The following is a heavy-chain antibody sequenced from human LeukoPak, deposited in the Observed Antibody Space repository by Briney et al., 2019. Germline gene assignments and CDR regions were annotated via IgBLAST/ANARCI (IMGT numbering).Heavy chain of an antibody. CDR1: GFTFIRYP. CDR2: ISSSSSYI. V-gene: IGHV3-21*01. Sequence: GGSLRLSCVASGFTFIRYPMNWVRQAPGKGLEWVSSISSSSSYIYYADSVKGRFTISRDDAKNSLYLQMNSLRAEDTAVNYCENGISVWIPLCLHFSTCWGQGTLVTVSS. CDR3: ENGISVWIPLCLHFSTC. J-gene: IGHJ4*02. D-gene: IGHD5-18*01.